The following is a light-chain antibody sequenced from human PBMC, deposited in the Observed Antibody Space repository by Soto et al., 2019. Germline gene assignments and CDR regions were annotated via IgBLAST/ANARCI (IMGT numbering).Light chain of an antibody. V-gene: IGKV1-5*03. CDR1: QSISTW. Sequence: DIQMTQSPSTLSASVGDRDTITCRASQSISTWLAWYQQKPGTAPKLLIYKASTLESGVPSRFSGSRSGTEFTLPVSSLQPDDFATYYCQQYNDSFPYTFGQGTKLEIK. J-gene: IGKJ2*01. CDR3: QQYNDSFPYT. CDR2: KAS.